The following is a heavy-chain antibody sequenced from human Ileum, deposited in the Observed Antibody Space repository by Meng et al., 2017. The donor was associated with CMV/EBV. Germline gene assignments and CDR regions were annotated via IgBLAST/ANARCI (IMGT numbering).Heavy chain of an antibody. D-gene: IGHD2-2*03. CDR1: GFAFSDYG. CDR2: ISGDSKNI. J-gene: IGHJ4*02. CDR3: ARGLDFDS. Sequence: RLSCADSGFAFSDYGMNWVRQAPGKGLEWVSSISGDSKNIQYADSVKGRFTISRGNSKNTLYLQMNSLRAEDTAVYYCARGLDFDSWGQGTLVTVSS. V-gene: IGHV3-23*01.